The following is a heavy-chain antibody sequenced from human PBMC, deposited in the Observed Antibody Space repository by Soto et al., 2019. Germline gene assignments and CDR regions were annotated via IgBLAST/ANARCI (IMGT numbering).Heavy chain of an antibody. CDR3: ARDYYDSSEGAGYAFDI. J-gene: IGHJ3*02. CDR2: ISAYNGNT. D-gene: IGHD3-22*01. CDR1: GYTFTSYG. V-gene: IGHV1-18*04. Sequence: QVQLVQSGAEVKKPGASVKVSCKASGYTFTSYGISWVRQAPGQGLEWMGWISAYNGNTNYAQKLQGRVTMTTDTSTSTSYMELSSLRSDDTAVYYCARDYYDSSEGAGYAFDIWGQGTMVTVSS.